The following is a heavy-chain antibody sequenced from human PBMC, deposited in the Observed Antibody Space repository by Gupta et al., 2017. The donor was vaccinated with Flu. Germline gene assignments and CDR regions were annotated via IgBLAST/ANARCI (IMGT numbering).Heavy chain of an antibody. CDR3: AKTSYDGNSDFFYFPMDV. CDR1: GGVFNNDA. V-gene: IGHV1-69*01. Sequence: QVQVLQYGAEVKKPGSSVKASGKTYGGVFNNDAFSWVRQAPGQGLEWMGGIIPSFEATYFAQKFKGRITIVADDSSGTDHMELSSLRSDDTAVYYCAKTSYDGNSDFFYFPMDVWGQGATVTVS. CDR2: IIPSFEAT. D-gene: IGHD4-23*01. J-gene: IGHJ6*02.